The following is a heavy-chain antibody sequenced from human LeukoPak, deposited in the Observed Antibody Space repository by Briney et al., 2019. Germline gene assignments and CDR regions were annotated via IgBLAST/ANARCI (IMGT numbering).Heavy chain of an antibody. J-gene: IGHJ4*02. CDR1: RFTFSNYW. D-gene: IGHD2-21*01. Sequence: GGSLRLSCVASRFTFSNYWMSWVRQAPGKGLEWVANINQDGSKKRYADSMKGRFTISRDNAKESLYLQLNSLRAEDTAVYYCAREIVGRGPHLFDYWGQGTLVTVSS. CDR2: INQDGSKK. CDR3: AREIVGRGPHLFDY. V-gene: IGHV3-7*01.